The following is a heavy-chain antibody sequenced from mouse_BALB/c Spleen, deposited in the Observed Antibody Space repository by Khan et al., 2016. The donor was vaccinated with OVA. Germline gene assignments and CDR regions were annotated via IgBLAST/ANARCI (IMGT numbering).Heavy chain of an antibody. V-gene: IGHV9-3-1*01. CDR1: GYTFTSYG. J-gene: IGHJ4*01. Sequence: QIQLVQSGPELKKPGETVKISCKASGYTFTSYGMNWVKQSPGKALKWMGWINTYTGEPTYADDFKGRFAFSLETSASTAYLQINNLKNEDTATYFCERRAYCSYALDHWGQGTSVTVSS. CDR2: INTYTGEP. CDR3: ERRAYCSYALDH. D-gene: IGHD2-10*01.